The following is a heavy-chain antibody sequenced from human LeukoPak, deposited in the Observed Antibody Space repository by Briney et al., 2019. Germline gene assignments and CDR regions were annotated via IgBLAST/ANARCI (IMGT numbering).Heavy chain of an antibody. CDR2: IYTSGST. J-gene: IGHJ5*02. CDR3: AREYEDYYDSSGYNWFDP. D-gene: IGHD3-22*01. CDR1: GGSISSGSYY. V-gene: IGHV4-61*02. Sequence: SETLSLTCTVSGGSISSGSYYWSWIRQPAGKGLEWIGRIYTSGSTNYNPSLKSRVTISVDTSKNQFSLKLSSVTAADTAVYYCAREYEDYYDSSGYNWFDPWGQGTLVTVSS.